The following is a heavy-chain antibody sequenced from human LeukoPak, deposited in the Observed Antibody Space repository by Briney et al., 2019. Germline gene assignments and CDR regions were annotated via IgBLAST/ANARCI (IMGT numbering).Heavy chain of an antibody. V-gene: IGHV5-51*01. Sequence: GESLKISCKGSGYSFTSYWIGWVRQMPGKGLEWMGIIYPGDSDTRYSPSFQGQVTISADKSISTAYLQWSSLKASDTAMYYCARVSSSSPGRYYYYYGMDVWGQGTTVTVSS. CDR3: ARVSSSSPGRYYYYYGMDV. J-gene: IGHJ6*02. CDR1: GYSFTSYW. CDR2: IYPGDSDT. D-gene: IGHD6-6*01.